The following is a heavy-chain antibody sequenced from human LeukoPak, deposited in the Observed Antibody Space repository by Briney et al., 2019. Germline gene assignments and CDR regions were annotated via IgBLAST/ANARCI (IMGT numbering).Heavy chain of an antibody. V-gene: IGHV4-59*08. J-gene: IGHJ6*02. CDR2: IYYSGST. Sequence: SETLSLTCTVAGGSISSYYWSWIRQPPGKGLEWIGYIYYSGSTNYNPSLKSRVTISVDTSKNQFSLKLSSVTAADTAVYYCARTVYYGMDVWGQGTTVTVSS. CDR1: GGSISSYY. CDR3: ARTVYYGMDV.